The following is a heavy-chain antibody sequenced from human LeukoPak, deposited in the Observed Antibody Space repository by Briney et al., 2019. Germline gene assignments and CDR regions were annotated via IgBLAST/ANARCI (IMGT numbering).Heavy chain of an antibody. CDR1: GGSISSYY. CDR2: IYTSGST. D-gene: IGHD6-13*01. J-gene: IGHJ4*02. Sequence: SETLSLTCTVSGGSISSYYWSWIRQPAGKGLEWIGRIYTSGSTNYNPSLKSRVAISVDTSKNQFSLKLSSVTAADTAVYYCARDSAAAGIDYWGQGTLVTVSS. V-gene: IGHV4-4*07. CDR3: ARDSAAAGIDY.